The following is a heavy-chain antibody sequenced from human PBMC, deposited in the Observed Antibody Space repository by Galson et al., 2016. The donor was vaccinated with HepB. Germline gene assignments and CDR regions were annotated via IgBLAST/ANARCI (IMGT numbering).Heavy chain of an antibody. Sequence: ETLSLTCAVYGGSFSGYYWSWIRQPPGKGLEWIGEINHSGSTNYNPSLKSRVTISVDTSKNQFSLKLSSVTAADTAVYYCASSLGYCSSTSCYAGAFDIWGQGTMVTVSS. CDR3: ASSLGYCSSTSCYAGAFDI. CDR2: INHSGST. J-gene: IGHJ3*02. D-gene: IGHD2-2*01. CDR1: GGSFSGYY. V-gene: IGHV4-34*01.